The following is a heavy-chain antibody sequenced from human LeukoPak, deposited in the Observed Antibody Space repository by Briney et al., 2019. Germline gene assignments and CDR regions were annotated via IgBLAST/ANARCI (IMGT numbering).Heavy chain of an antibody. D-gene: IGHD1-26*01. CDR3: AKDLGKGARNAFDI. J-gene: IGHJ3*02. Sequence: ASVKVSCKASGYTFRTYGIYWVRQAPGQGLEYMGWINTNTGNPTYAQGFTGRFVFSLDTSVSTAYLQISGLKIEDTAVYYCAKDLGKGARNAFDIWGQGTMVTVSS. CDR1: GYTFRTYG. CDR2: INTNTGNP. V-gene: IGHV7-4-1*02.